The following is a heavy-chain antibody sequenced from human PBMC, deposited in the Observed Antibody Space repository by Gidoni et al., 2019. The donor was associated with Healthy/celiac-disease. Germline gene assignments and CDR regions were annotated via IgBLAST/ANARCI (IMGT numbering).Heavy chain of an antibody. Sequence: EVQLLESGGGLVQPGGSLRLSCAASGFTFSTYAMSWVRQAPGKGLEWVSDISGSGGNTYYSDSVKGRFTISRDNSKNTLYLQMNSLRAEDTAVYYCAKDPTPYPYYGMDVWGQGTTVTVSS. D-gene: IGHD2-21*01. CDR2: ISGSGGNT. J-gene: IGHJ6*02. CDR1: GFTFSTYA. CDR3: AKDPTPYPYYGMDV. V-gene: IGHV3-23*01.